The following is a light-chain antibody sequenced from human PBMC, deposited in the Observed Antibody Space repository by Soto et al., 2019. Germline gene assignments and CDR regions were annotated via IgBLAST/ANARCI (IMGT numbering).Light chain of an antibody. V-gene: IGKV1-27*01. CDR2: AAS. CDR3: HKYNSALLT. J-gene: IGKJ5*01. CDR1: QGIYNY. Sequence: DIQMTQSPSSLSASVGDRVTITCRASQGIYNYLAWYQQKPGKAPKLLIYAASTLEVGVPSRFSGSGSGTDFTLTISSLQPEDVATYYCHKYNSALLTFGQGTRLEIK.